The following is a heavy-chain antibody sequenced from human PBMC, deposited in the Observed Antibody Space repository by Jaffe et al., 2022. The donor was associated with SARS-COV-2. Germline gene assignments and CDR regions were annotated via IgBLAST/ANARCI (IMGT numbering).Heavy chain of an antibody. V-gene: IGHV1-46*04. Sequence: QVQLVQSGAEVKKPGASVKVSCKASGYTFTSYYMHWVRQAPGQGLEWMGIINPSGGSTSYAQKLQGRVTMTRDTSTSTVYMELSSLRSEDTAVYYCASGIAVAGYLDYWGQGTLVTVSS. J-gene: IGHJ4*02. CDR1: GYTFTSYY. CDR2: INPSGGST. CDR3: ASGIAVAGYLDY. D-gene: IGHD6-19*01.